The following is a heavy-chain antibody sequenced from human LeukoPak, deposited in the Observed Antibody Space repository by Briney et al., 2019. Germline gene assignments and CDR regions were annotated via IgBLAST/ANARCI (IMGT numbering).Heavy chain of an antibody. D-gene: IGHD3-9*01. CDR1: GFTLDDYG. Sequence: GGSLRLSCAASGFTLDDYGMSWVRQAPGKGLEWVSGINWNGGSTGYADSVKGRLTISRDNAKNSLYLQMNSLRAEDTAVYYCARDTDDWSHIELTYLDYWGQGTLVTVSS. CDR2: INWNGGST. CDR3: ARDTDDWSHIELTYLDY. J-gene: IGHJ4*02. V-gene: IGHV3-20*04.